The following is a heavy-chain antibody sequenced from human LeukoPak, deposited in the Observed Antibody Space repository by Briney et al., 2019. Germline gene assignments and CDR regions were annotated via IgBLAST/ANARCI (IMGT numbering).Heavy chain of an antibody. CDR3: AKDLDGNGY. CDR2: ISGSGGST. Sequence: GGSLRLSCAASGFTFSIYSMSWVRQAPGKGLEWVSAISGSGGSTYYADSVKSPFTISRDNSKNTLYRQMNSLRAEDTAVYCGAKDLDGNGYWGQGTLVTVSS. J-gene: IGHJ4*02. V-gene: IGHV3-23*01. CDR1: GFTFSIYS. D-gene: IGHD1-1*01.